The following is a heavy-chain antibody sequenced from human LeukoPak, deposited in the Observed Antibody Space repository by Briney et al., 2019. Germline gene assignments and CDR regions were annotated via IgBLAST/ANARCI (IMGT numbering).Heavy chain of an antibody. Sequence: GRSLRLSCAASGFTFDDYAMHWVRQAPGKGLEWVSGISWNSGSIGYADSVKGRFTISRDNAKNSLYLRMNSLRAEDTALYYCAKDPAVYSSSWYYFDYWGQGTLVTVSS. V-gene: IGHV3-9*01. J-gene: IGHJ4*02. CDR2: ISWNSGSI. CDR1: GFTFDDYA. CDR3: AKDPAVYSSSWYYFDY. D-gene: IGHD6-13*01.